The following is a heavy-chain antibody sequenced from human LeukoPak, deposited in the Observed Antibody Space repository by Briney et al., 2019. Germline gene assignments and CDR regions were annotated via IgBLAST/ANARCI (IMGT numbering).Heavy chain of an antibody. CDR3: ARSRRETYCSSTSCAKYYFDY. D-gene: IGHD2-2*01. J-gene: IGHJ4*02. Sequence: KPSETLSLTCAVYGGSFSGYYWSWIRQPPGKGLEWSGEINHSGSTNHNPSLKRRVTISVDTSKTQFSLKLSSVTAADTAVYYCARSRRETYCSSTSCAKYYFDYWGQGNLVTVSS. V-gene: IGHV4-34*01. CDR1: GGSFSGYY. CDR2: INHSGST.